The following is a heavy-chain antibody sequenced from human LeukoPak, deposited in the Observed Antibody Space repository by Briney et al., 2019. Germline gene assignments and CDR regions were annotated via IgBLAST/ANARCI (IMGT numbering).Heavy chain of an antibody. J-gene: IGHJ6*04. D-gene: IGHD2-2*01. V-gene: IGHV4-59*01. CDR1: GGSISSYY. CDR3: AREYCSSTSCHEVDV. CDR2: IYYSGST. Sequence: PSETLSLTCTVSGGSISSYYWSWIRQPPGKGLEWIGYIYYSGSTNYNPSLKSRVTISVDTSKNQFSLKLSSVTAADTAVYYCAREYCSSTSCHEVDVWGKGTTVTASS.